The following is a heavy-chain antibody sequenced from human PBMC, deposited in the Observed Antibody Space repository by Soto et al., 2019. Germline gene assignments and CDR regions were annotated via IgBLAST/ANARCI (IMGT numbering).Heavy chain of an antibody. CDR3: ASDYDFWRGAHEYDVDF. Sequence: EVHLVETGGGLVQPGGSLRLSCAASEFTFNNYSMNWVRQTPGKGLEWVSHISSSGSPIYYADSVKGRFTISRDNATNSVYLEMNSLRDEDTAVYYCASDYDFWRGAHEYDVDFWGLGTLVTVSS. D-gene: IGHD3-3*01. CDR1: EFTFNNYS. CDR2: ISSSGSPI. J-gene: IGHJ4*02. V-gene: IGHV3-48*02.